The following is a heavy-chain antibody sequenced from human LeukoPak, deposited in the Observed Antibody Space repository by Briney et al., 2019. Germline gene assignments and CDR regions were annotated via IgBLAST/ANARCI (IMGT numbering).Heavy chain of an antibody. CDR1: GFTFSSYA. Sequence: PGGSLRLSCAASGFTFSSYAMSWVRQAPGKGLEWVSAISGSGGSTYYADSVKGRFTISRDNSKNTLYLQMNSLRAEDTAVYYCAKDLRVYGDYPTPSGYWGQGILVTVSS. CDR3: AKDLRVYGDYPTPSGY. D-gene: IGHD4-17*01. CDR2: ISGSGGST. V-gene: IGHV3-23*01. J-gene: IGHJ4*02.